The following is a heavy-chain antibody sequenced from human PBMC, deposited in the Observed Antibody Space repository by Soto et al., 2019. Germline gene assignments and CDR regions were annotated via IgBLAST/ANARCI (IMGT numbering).Heavy chain of an antibody. D-gene: IGHD3-22*01. Sequence: GASVKVSCKVSGYTFTGYYMHWVRQAPGQGLEWMGWINPNSGGTNYAQKLQGRVTMTTDTSTSTAHMELRSLRSDGTAVYYCARDYYDSSGYSSYDAFDIWGQGTMVTVSS. J-gene: IGHJ3*02. CDR2: INPNSGGT. CDR3: ARDYYDSSGYSSYDAFDI. V-gene: IGHV1-2*02. CDR1: GYTFTGYY.